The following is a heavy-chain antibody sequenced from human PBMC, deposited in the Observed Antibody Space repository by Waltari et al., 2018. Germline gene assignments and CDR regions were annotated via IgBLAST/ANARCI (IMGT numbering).Heavy chain of an antibody. J-gene: IGHJ3*02. CDR1: GGLITGYSYY. CDR3: SRQRWGQFDAFDI. V-gene: IGHV4-39*01. CDR2: FFYSGTT. Sequence: QLQLQESGPGLVKPSENLSLTCKVSGGLITGYSYYWGWIRPPPGKGLEWIGSFFYSGTTNYNPSLKSRVTTFVDTSKNHFSLKLSSVTAADTATYYCSRQRWGQFDAFDIWGLGTMVTVSS. D-gene: IGHD3-16*01.